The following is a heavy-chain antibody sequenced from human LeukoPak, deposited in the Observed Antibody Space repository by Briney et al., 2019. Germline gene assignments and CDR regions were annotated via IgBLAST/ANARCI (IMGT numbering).Heavy chain of an antibody. CDR3: ARPWYYDSSGYYYKIGAFDI. D-gene: IGHD3-22*01. J-gene: IGHJ3*02. CDR1: GFTFSSYS. Sequence: GGSLRLSCAASGFTFSSYSMNWVRQAPGKGLEWVSSISSSSYIYYADSVKGRFTISRDNAKNSLYLQMSSLRAEDTAVYYCARPWYYDSSGYYYKIGAFDIWGQGTMVTVSS. V-gene: IGHV3-21*01. CDR2: ISSSSYI.